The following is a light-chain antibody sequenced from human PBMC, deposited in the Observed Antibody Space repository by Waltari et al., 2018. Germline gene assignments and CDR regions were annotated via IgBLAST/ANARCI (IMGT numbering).Light chain of an antibody. J-gene: IGKJ1*01. Sequence: EIVLTQSQATLSLSPGERATLTCRASKSLGSYLTWFKHKPGQASRLLILDASSRAAGTPVRFSGSGFGTDFTRSISSLVPEDFAVYYCQQRTSWPPCTFGQGTKVE. CDR1: KSLGSY. CDR3: QQRTSWPPCT. CDR2: DAS. V-gene: IGKV3-11*01.